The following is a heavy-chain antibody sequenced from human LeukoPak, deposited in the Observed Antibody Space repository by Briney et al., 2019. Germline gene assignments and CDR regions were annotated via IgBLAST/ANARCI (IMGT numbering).Heavy chain of an antibody. Sequence: GESLKISCAASGFTFRSYTMNWVRQAPGKGLEWVSSISSSSSYIYYADSVKGRFTISRDNAKNSLYLQMNSLRAEDTAVYYCARVLLDTMIGPFGYWGQGTLVTVSS. CDR3: ARVLLDTMIGPFGY. CDR1: GFTFRSYT. J-gene: IGHJ4*02. CDR2: ISSSSSYI. D-gene: IGHD3-22*01. V-gene: IGHV3-21*01.